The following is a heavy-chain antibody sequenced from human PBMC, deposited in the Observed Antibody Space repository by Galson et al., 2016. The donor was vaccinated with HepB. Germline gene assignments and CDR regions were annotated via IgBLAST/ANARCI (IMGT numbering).Heavy chain of an antibody. J-gene: IGHJ4*02. V-gene: IGHV3-30*04. Sequence: SLRLSCAASGFAFNTFALHWVRQAPGKGLEWVALISYDGSNKYYADSVKGRFTISRDNPKNTLSLQMNSLRTDDTAVYYCARDLSWGQGTLVIVSS. D-gene: IGHD2/OR15-2a*01. CDR1: GFAFNTFA. CDR3: ARDLS. CDR2: ISYDGSNK.